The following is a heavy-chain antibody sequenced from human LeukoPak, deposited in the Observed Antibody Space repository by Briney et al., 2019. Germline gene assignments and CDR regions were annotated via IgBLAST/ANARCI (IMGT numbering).Heavy chain of an antibody. CDR1: GFTFSNYW. D-gene: IGHD3-10*01. J-gene: IGHJ4*02. Sequence: GGSLRLSCAASGFTFSNYWMTWVRQGPGKGLVGVSCISTDGSITSYADSVKGRFTISRDNAKNTLYLQMNSLRAEDTAVYYCARGGYYDSGSFDSWGQGTLVTVSS. V-gene: IGHV3-74*01. CDR3: ARGGYYDSGSFDS. CDR2: ISTDGSIT.